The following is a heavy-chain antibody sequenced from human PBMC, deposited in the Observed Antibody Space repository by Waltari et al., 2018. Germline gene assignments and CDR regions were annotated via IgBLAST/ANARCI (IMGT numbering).Heavy chain of an antibody. V-gene: IGHV1-8*02. D-gene: IGHD3-3*01. J-gene: IGHJ5*02. CDR1: GYTFITYE. CDR3: ARGRDVFANFDYNWFDP. CDR2: VNPNSGTT. Sequence: QVQLVQTGAEVLRPGAAVTVSCQASGYTFITYEINWVRQAAGQGLEWMGWVNPNSGTTAYAQKFQGRISLTWDTFTRTAYMELSNLRSDDTAVFYCARGRDVFANFDYNWFDPWGQGTLVTVSS.